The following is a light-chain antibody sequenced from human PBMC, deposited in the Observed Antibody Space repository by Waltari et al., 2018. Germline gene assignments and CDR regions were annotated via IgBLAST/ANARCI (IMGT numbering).Light chain of an antibody. CDR2: GNG. CDR3: QAYDSSLSGRV. CDR1: SSNIGAGYD. Sequence: QSVLTQPPSVSGAPGQTVTISCTGSSSNIGAGYDVHWYQQLPRTVPKLLIYGNGNRPAGVPDRFSGCRSGTSASLAITGRRPEDEADYYCQAYDSSLSGRVFGGGTRVTVL. V-gene: IGLV1-40*01. J-gene: IGLJ3*02.